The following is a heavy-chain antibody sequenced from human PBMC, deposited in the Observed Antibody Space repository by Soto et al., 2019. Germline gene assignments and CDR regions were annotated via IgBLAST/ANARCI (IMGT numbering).Heavy chain of an antibody. CDR1: GFTFSSYA. J-gene: IGHJ4*02. V-gene: IGHV3-23*01. D-gene: IGHD2-15*01. Sequence: GGSLRLSCAASGFTFSSYAMSWVRQAPGKGLEWVSAISGSGGSTYYADSVKGRFTISRDNSKNTLYLQMNSLRAEDTAVYYCAKDYSPHYCSGGSCGSDYWGQGTLVTVSS. CDR2: ISGSGGST. CDR3: AKDYSPHYCSGGSCGSDY.